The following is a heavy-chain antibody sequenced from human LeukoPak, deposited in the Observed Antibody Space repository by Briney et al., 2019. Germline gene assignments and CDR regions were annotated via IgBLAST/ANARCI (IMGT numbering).Heavy chain of an antibody. CDR1: GGSFSGYY. V-gene: IGHV4-34*01. CDR3: AESVVVAPNAGDAFDI. Sequence: SETLSLTCAVYGGSFSGYYWSWIRQPPGKGLEWIGEINHSGSTNYNPSLKSRVTISVDTSKNQFSLKLSSVTAADTAVYYCAESVVVAPNAGDAFDIWGQGTMVTVSS. D-gene: IGHD3-22*01. CDR2: INHSGST. J-gene: IGHJ3*02.